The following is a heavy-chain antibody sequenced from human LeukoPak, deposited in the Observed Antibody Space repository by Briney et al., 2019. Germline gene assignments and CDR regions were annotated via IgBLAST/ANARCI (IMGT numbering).Heavy chain of an antibody. Sequence: ASVKVSCKASGYTFTSYDINWVRQATGQGLEWMGWMNPNSGNTGYAQKFQGRVTMTRNTSISTAYMELSSLRSEDTAVYYCVRALRYDSSGYYPEDWGQGTLVTVSS. CDR2: MNPNSGNT. V-gene: IGHV1-8*01. D-gene: IGHD3-22*01. J-gene: IGHJ4*02. CDR3: VRALRYDSSGYYPED. CDR1: GYTFTSYD.